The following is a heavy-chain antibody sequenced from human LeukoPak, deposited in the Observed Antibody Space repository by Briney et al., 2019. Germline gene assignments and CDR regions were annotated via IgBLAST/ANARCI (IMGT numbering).Heavy chain of an antibody. D-gene: IGHD5-12*01. J-gene: IGHJ6*03. CDR2: IYDSGNT. V-gene: IGHV4-39*07. CDR3: ASGYDSPAYYYYYIDV. Sequence: SETLSLTCTVSGGSISSRSYYWGWIRQPPGKGLEWIANIYDSGNTYYNPSLKSRVTISVDTSKNRFSLKLSSVTAADTAVYYCASGYDSPAYYYYYIDVWGKGTTVIVSS. CDR1: GGSISSRSYY.